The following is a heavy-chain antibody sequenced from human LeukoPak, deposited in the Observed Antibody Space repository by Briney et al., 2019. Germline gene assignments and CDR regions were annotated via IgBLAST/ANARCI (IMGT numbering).Heavy chain of an antibody. CDR2: ISSSGSTI. Sequence: PGGSLRLSCAASGFTFSDYYMSWIRQAPGKGLEWVSYISSSGSTIYYADSVKGRFTISRDNSKNTLYLQMNSLRAEDTAVYYCAKVDTDGYCGGDCSFDFDYWGQGTLVTVSS. CDR1: GFTFSDYY. J-gene: IGHJ4*02. CDR3: AKVDTDGYCGGDCSFDFDY. V-gene: IGHV3-11*01. D-gene: IGHD2-21*02.